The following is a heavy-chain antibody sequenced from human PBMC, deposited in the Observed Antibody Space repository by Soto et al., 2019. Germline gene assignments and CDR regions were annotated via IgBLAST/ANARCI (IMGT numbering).Heavy chain of an antibody. V-gene: IGHV4-34*01. CDR2: INHSGST. D-gene: IGHD2-15*01. CDR3: ARGYCSGGSCYATGGYYFDY. Sequence: QVQLQQWGAGLLKPSETLSLTCAVYGGSFSGYYWSWIRQPPGKGLEWIGEINHSGSTNYNPSLKSRVTISVETSKNQFSLKLSSVTAADTAVYYCARGYCSGGSCYATGGYYFDYWGQGTLVTVSS. CDR1: GGSFSGYY. J-gene: IGHJ4*02.